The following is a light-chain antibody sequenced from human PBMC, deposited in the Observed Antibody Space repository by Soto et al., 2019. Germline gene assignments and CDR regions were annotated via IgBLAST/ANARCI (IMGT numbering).Light chain of an antibody. J-gene: IGLJ2*01. CDR2: EDD. CDR3: QSFDSSNFVL. Sequence: NFMLTQPHSLSESPGKTVTISCTHTSGSIASNYVQWYQQLPGSAPTTVIYEDDQRPSGVPDRFSGSIDASSDSASLTFSGLKTYDEAVYYCQSFDSSNFVLFGGGTKVTVL. V-gene: IGLV6-57*04. CDR1: SGSIASNY.